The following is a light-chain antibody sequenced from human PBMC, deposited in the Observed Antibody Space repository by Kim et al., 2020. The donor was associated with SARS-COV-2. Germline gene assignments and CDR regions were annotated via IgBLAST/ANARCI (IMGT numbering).Light chain of an antibody. V-gene: IGKV1-33*01. Sequence: DIQMTQSPSSLSASVGDRVSLTCQASRDINNHLNWYQQKPGKAPNLLIYDASNLETGVSSRFSGSGSGTDFTFTISSLQPEDIGTYYCQQYDNLPITFAGGTKVDIK. J-gene: IGKJ4*01. CDR2: DAS. CDR3: QQYDNLPIT. CDR1: RDINNH.